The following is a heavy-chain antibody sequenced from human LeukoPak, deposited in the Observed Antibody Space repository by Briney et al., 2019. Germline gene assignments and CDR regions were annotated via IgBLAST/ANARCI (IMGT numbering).Heavy chain of an antibody. Sequence: GGSLRLSCAAFGFTFSSYEMNWVRQAPGKGLEWVSYISSSGSNKYYADSVKGRFTISRDNSMNTLYLQMNSLRAEDTAVYYCATSRWASYYFEYWGQGTLVTVSS. CDR2: ISSSGSNK. D-gene: IGHD6-13*01. CDR3: ATSRWASYYFEY. J-gene: IGHJ4*02. V-gene: IGHV3-48*03. CDR1: GFTFSSYE.